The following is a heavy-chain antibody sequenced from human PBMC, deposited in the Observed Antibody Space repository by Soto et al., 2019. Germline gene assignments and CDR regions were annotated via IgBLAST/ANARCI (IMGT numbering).Heavy chain of an antibody. V-gene: IGHV3-21*01. D-gene: IGHD2-21*01. CDR3: VRSGTARLLRHSWFDT. CDR1: GFTFNTYD. CDR2: ITTSSAYI. Sequence: EVQLVESGGGLVKPGGSLRLSCAASGFTFNTYDMNWVRQAPGKGLEWVSSITTSSAYIYYAASLKGRITISRDNAKNSRFLQMNGRRAEDTAVYYCVRSGTARLLRHSWFDTWGQGTLVTVSS. J-gene: IGHJ5*02.